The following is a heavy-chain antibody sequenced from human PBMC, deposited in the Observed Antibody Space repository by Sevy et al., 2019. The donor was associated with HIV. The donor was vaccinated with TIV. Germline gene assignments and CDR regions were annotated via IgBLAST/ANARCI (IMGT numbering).Heavy chain of an antibody. J-gene: IGHJ4*02. CDR2: ISSSSSYI. CDR3: ARDPAYFMVRGVMADY. D-gene: IGHD3-10*01. V-gene: IGHV3-21*01. CDR1: GFTFSSYS. Sequence: GGSLRLSCAASGFTFSSYSMNWVRQAPGKGLEWVSSISSSSSYIYYADSVKGRFTISRDNAKNSLYLQMNSLRAEDTAVYYWARDPAYFMVRGVMADYWGQGTLVTVSS.